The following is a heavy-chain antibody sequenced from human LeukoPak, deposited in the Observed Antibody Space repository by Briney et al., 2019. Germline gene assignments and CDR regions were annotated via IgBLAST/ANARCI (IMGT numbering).Heavy chain of an antibody. J-gene: IGHJ4*02. Sequence: GGSLRLSCSASGXTLSSYAVHWVRQAPGKGLEYVSAISSNGGSTYYADSVKGRFTISRDNSKNTLYLQMSSLRAEDTAVYYCVKPQPGGGFDYWGQGTLVTVSS. V-gene: IGHV3-64D*09. CDR3: VKPQPGGGFDY. CDR2: ISSNGGST. D-gene: IGHD1-14*01. CDR1: GXTLSSYA.